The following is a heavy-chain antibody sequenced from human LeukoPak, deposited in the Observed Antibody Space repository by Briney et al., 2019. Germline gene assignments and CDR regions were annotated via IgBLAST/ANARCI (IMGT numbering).Heavy chain of an antibody. Sequence: GGSLRLSFAASGFTFSSYWMSWVRPAPGKGLEWVATIKQDGSEKYYVDSVKGRFTISRDNAKNSLYLQMNSLRAEDTAVYYCARVSLRGPCFDIWGQGTMVTVSS. J-gene: IGHJ3*02. CDR1: GFTFSSYW. V-gene: IGHV3-7*01. D-gene: IGHD3-16*01. CDR2: IKQDGSEK. CDR3: ARVSLRGPCFDI.